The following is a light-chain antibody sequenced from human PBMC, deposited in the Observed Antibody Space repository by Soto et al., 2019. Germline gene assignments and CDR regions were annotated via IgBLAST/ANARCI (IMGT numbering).Light chain of an antibody. V-gene: IGKV3-20*01. CDR1: QSVSSSY. CDR2: GAS. Sequence: IVLTQSPGTLSLSPGERATLSCRASQSVSSSYLAWYQQKPGQAPRLLIYGASSSATGIPDRFSGSGSGTDFTLTISRLETEDFAVYYCQHYDSSPKTFGQGTKVDIK. CDR3: QHYDSSPKT. J-gene: IGKJ1*01.